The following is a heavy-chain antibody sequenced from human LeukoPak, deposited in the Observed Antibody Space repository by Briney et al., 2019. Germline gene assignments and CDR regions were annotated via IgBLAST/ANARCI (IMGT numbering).Heavy chain of an antibody. D-gene: IGHD2-8*01. V-gene: IGHV1-24*01. CDR2: FDPEDGET. Sequence: ASVKVSCKASGYTFTSYYMHWVRQAPGKGLEWMGGFDPEDGETIYAQKFQGRVTMTEDTSTDTAYMELSSLRSEDAAVYYCATAIESTRGVGAFDIWGQGTMVTVSS. CDR3: ATAIESTRGVGAFDI. CDR1: GYTFTSYY. J-gene: IGHJ3*02.